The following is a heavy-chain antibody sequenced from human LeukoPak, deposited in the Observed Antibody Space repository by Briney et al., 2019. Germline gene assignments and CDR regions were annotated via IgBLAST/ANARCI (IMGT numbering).Heavy chain of an antibody. V-gene: IGHV4-34*01. J-gene: IGHJ6*03. D-gene: IGHD6-6*01. CDR1: GGSFSGYY. Sequence: SETLSLTCAVYGGSFSGYYWSWIRQPPGKGLEWIGEINHSGSTNYNPSLKSRVTISVDTSKNQFSLKLSSVTAADTAVYYCARGSIAARPGRYYYYYMDVWGKGTTVTVSS. CDR2: INHSGST. CDR3: ARGSIAARPGRYYYYYMDV.